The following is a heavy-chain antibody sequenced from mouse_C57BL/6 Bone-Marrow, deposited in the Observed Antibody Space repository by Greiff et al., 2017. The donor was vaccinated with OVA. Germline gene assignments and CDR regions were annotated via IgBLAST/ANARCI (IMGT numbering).Heavy chain of an antibody. D-gene: IGHD2-5*01. CDR3: ARRYYSNYGSRGYAMDY. J-gene: IGHJ4*01. Sequence: EVKLMESGPGLVKPSQSLSLTCSVTGYSITSGYYWNWIRQFPGNKLEWMGYISYDGSNNYNPSLKNRISITRDTSKNQFFLKLNSVTTEDTATYYCARRYYSNYGSRGYAMDYWGQGTSVTVSS. CDR2: ISYDGSN. CDR1: GYSITSGYY. V-gene: IGHV3-6*01.